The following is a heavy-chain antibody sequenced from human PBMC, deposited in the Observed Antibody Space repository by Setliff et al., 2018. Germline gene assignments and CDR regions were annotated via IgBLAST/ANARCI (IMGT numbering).Heavy chain of an antibody. Sequence: GASVKVSCKASGYTLTNYYMHWVRQAPGQGLEWMGIINPSGGLTRYAQNFQGRVTITRDTSASTAYVELSSLRSEDTAVYYCAREVLPLVREEAFYIWGQGTMVTVSS. J-gene: IGHJ3*02. CDR1: GYTLTNYY. D-gene: IGHD2-2*01. CDR2: INPSGGLT. V-gene: IGHV1-46*01. CDR3: AREVLPLVREEAFYI.